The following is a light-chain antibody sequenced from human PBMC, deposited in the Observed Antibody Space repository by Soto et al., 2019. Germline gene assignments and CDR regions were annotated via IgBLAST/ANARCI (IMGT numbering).Light chain of an antibody. V-gene: IGKV3-20*01. Sequence: EIVLTQSPGTLSLSPGERATLSCRASQSVSSSYLAWYHQKPGQAPRLLIYGASSRATGIPDRFSGSGSGTDFTLTISRLEPEDFGGYYCQQYGGSRTFGQGTKVEIK. CDR1: QSVSSSY. CDR3: QQYGGSRT. CDR2: GAS. J-gene: IGKJ1*01.